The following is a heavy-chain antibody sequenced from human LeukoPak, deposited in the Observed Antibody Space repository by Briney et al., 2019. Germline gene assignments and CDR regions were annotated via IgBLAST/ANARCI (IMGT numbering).Heavy chain of an antibody. CDR1: GFTFSTFA. Sequence: GGSLRLSCEASGFTFSTFAMIWVRQPPGKGLEWVSSIFPSGGEIHYADSVRGRFTISRDNSKNTLYLQMNSLRAEDTAVYYCAKVTYGSGTYGAFDYWGQGTLVTVSS. CDR3: AKVTYGSGTYGAFDY. V-gene: IGHV3-23*01. J-gene: IGHJ4*02. D-gene: IGHD3-10*01. CDR2: IFPSGGEI.